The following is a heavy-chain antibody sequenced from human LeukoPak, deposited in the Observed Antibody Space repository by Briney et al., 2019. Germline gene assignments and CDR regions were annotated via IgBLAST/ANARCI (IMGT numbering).Heavy chain of an antibody. CDR1: GFTFSSYA. CDR3: VKSGIAVSGTDY. CDR2: ITSKGGST. J-gene: IGHJ4*02. D-gene: IGHD6-19*01. V-gene: IGHV3-64D*09. Sequence: GGSDRLSCSASGFTFSSYAMHWVRQAPGKGLEYVSAITSKGGSTYYADSVKGRFTISRDNSKNTLYLQMSSLRAEDTAVYYCVKSGIAVSGTDYWGQGTLVTVSS.